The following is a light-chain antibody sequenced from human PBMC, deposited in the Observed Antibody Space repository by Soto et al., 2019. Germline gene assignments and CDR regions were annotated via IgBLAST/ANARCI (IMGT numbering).Light chain of an antibody. CDR2: AAS. CDR3: QQCYSSPRT. CDR1: QSISTY. V-gene: IGKV1-39*01. J-gene: IGKJ1*01. Sequence: PMTPSPSTLSASVGERVTITCRASQSISTYLNWYQQKLGRAPTLLIYAASSLQSGVPSRFSGGGSGTDFTLTISSLQPEDFAMYFCQQCYSSPRTFGQGTKV.